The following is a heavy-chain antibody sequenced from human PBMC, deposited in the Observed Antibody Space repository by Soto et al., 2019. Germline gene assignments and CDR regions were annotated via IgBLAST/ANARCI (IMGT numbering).Heavy chain of an antibody. V-gene: IGHV1-18*01. J-gene: IGHJ6*02. Sequence: ASVKVSCKASGYTFTSYGISWVRQAPGQGLEWMGWISAYNGNTNYAQKLQGRVTITRDTSASTAYMELSSLRSEDTAVYYCARTVPVNYDFWSGYYTGNYYGMDVWGQGTTVTVSS. D-gene: IGHD3-3*01. CDR1: GYTFTSYG. CDR2: ISAYNGNT. CDR3: ARTVPVNYDFWSGYYTGNYYGMDV.